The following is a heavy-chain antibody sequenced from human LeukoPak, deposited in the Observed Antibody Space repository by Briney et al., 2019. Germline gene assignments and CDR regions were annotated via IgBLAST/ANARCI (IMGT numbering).Heavy chain of an antibody. D-gene: IGHD5-18*01. V-gene: IGHV3-7*01. CDR1: GFTFSSYW. CDR2: IKQDGSEK. Sequence: GGSLRLSCAASGFTFSSYWMSWVRQAPGKGLKWVANIKQDGSEKYYVDSVKGRFTISRDNAKNSLYLQMNSLRAEDTAVYYCARGDLEGLGYSYGFVAFDIWGQGTMVTVSS. J-gene: IGHJ3*02. CDR3: ARGDLEGLGYSYGFVAFDI.